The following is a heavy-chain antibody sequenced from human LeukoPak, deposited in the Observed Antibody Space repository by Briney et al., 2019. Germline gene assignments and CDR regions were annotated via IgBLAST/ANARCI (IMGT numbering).Heavy chain of an antibody. Sequence: SETLSLTCTISGGSISSSSYSWGWIRQLPGNGLEWTGSIYYSGSTYYNPSLKSRVTISVDTSKNQFSLKLSSVTAADTAVYYCARHASTIGGFDYWGQGTLVTVSS. CDR2: IYYSGST. CDR1: GGSISSSSYS. CDR3: ARHASTIGGFDY. J-gene: IGHJ4*02. V-gene: IGHV4-39*01. D-gene: IGHD3-10*01.